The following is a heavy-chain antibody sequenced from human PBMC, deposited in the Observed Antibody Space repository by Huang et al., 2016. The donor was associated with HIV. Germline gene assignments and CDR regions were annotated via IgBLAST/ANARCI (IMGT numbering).Heavy chain of an antibody. V-gene: IGHV1-24*01. CDR2: IDPEIGET. J-gene: IGHJ4*02. D-gene: IGHD3-9*01. CDR1: EYTLTELS. Sequence: QVQLVQSRAEVKKPGASGKVSCKVSEYTLTELSSHWVRQPPGKGLEWMGGIDPEIGETNYAQKFQGRVTMTEDTSTETAFMELSGLRPEDTAVYYCATGFDVFFDFWGQGTLVTVSS. CDR3: ATGFDVFFDF.